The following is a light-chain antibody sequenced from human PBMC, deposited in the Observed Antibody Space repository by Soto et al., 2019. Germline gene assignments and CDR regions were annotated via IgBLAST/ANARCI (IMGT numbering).Light chain of an antibody. V-gene: IGLV1-40*01. CDR1: SSNIGAGYD. Sequence: QAVVTQPPSVSGAPGQRVTISCTGSSSNIGAGYDVHWYQQLPGTAPKLLIYGNSNRPSGVPDRFSGSKSGTSASLAITGHQAEDEADYYCQSYDSSLSGSYVVFGGGTKLTVL. CDR2: GNS. CDR3: QSYDSSLSGSYVV. J-gene: IGLJ2*01.